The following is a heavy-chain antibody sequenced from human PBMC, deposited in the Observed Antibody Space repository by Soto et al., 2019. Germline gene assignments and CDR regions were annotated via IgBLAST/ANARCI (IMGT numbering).Heavy chain of an antibody. Sequence: QVQLVESGGGVVQPGRSLRLSCAVSGFTFRSYGMHWVRQAPGKGLEWVTIIWYDGSNKYYADSVKGRFTISRDNSKNTLYLQMNSLRAEDTAVYYCARVPVEYCSGGSCYSGHFDYWGQGTLVTVSS. D-gene: IGHD2-15*01. V-gene: IGHV3-33*01. CDR1: GFTFRSYG. CDR2: IWYDGSNK. J-gene: IGHJ4*02. CDR3: ARVPVEYCSGGSCYSGHFDY.